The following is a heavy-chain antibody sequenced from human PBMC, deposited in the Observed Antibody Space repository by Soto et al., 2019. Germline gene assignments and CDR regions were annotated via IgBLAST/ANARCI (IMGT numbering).Heavy chain of an antibody. V-gene: IGHV1-3*05. CDR3: ARSIVVVTALDY. CDR2: INAGNGNT. D-gene: IGHD2-21*02. CDR1: GYTFTSYA. J-gene: IGHJ4*02. Sequence: QVQLVQSGAEEKKPGASVKVSCKAPGYTFTSYAMHWVRQAPGQRLEWMGWINAGNGNTKYSQKFQGRVTITRDTSASTAYMELSSLRSEDTAVYYCARSIVVVTALDYWGQVTLVTVSS.